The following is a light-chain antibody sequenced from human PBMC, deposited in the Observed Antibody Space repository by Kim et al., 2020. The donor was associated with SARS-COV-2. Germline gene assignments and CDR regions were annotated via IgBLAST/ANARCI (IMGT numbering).Light chain of an antibody. CDR1: QSVSDNY. CDR3: QQYVDSPRT. CDR2: GAS. J-gene: IGKJ1*01. Sequence: SQGERATLSGRASQSVSDNYLAWYQHKPGQAPRLLIYGASSRATGIPDRFSGSGSGTDFTLTISRLEPEDFAVYFCQQYVDSPRTFGQGTKVDIK. V-gene: IGKV3-20*01.